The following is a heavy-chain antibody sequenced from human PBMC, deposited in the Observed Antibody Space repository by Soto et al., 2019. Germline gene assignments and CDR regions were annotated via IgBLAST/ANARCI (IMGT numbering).Heavy chain of an antibody. J-gene: IGHJ4*02. Sequence: QVHLVQSGAEVKKPGASVKVSCTASGYTFTNFGISWVRQAPGQGLEWMGWISAYNGKTNYARKFQGRVTMTTDTSASTAYMGLRSLRSDDTAVYYCARGGTQIDYWGQGTLVTVST. CDR3: ARGGTQIDY. CDR2: ISAYNGKT. D-gene: IGHD3-16*01. CDR1: GYTFTNFG. V-gene: IGHV1-18*01.